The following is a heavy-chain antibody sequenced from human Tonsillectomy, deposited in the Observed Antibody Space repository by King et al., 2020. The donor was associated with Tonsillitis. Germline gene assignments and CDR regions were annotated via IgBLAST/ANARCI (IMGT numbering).Heavy chain of an antibody. J-gene: IGHJ5*02. V-gene: IGHV4-39*01. Sequence: VQLQESGPGLVKPSETLSLTCTVSGGSISSSSYYWGWIRQPPGKGLEWIGSIYYSGSTYYNPSLKSRVTISVDTSKNQFSLKLSSVTAADTAVYYCARHVWFGRSWFDPWGQGTLVTVSS. CDR3: ARHVWFGRSWFDP. D-gene: IGHD3-10*01. CDR2: IYYSGST. CDR1: GGSISSSSYY.